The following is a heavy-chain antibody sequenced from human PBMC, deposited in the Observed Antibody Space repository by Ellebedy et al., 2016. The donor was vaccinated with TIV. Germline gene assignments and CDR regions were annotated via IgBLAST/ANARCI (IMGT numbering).Heavy chain of an antibody. J-gene: IGHJ5*02. CDR1: GGTFSSYA. V-gene: IGHV1-69*13. CDR3: AINFNRNKGRDSGYSQNWFDP. D-gene: IGHD5-18*01. Sequence: AASVKVSCKASGGTFSSYAISWVRQAPGQGLEWMGGIIPIFGTANYAQKFQGRVTITADESTSTAYMELSSLRSEDTAVYYCAINFNRNKGRDSGYSQNWFDPWGQGTLVTVSS. CDR2: IIPIFGTA.